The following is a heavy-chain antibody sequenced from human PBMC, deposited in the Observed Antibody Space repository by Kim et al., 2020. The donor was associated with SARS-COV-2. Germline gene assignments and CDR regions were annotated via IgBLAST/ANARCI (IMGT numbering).Heavy chain of an antibody. J-gene: IGHJ4*02. V-gene: IGHV4-34*01. Sequence: SETLSLTCAVYGGSFSGYYWSWIRQPPGKGLEWIGEINHSGSTNYNPSLKSRVTISVDTSKNQFSLKLSSVTAADTAVYYCARRPGLSFRTVTKSTYYFDYWGQGTLVTVSS. CDR1: GGSFSGYY. CDR3: ARRPGLSFRTVTKSTYYFDY. CDR2: INHSGST. D-gene: IGHD4-4*01.